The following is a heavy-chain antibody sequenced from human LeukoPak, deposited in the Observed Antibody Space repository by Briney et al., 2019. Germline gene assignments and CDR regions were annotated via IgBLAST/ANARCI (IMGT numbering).Heavy chain of an antibody. V-gene: IGHV1-8*01. CDR1: GYTFTSYD. J-gene: IGHJ4*02. CDR2: MNPNSGNT. Sequence: ASVKVSCKASGYTFTSYDINWVRQATGQGLEWMGWMNPNSGNTGCAQKFQGRVTMTRNTSISTAYMELSSLRSEDTAVYYCARDVAAAAGSYFDYWGQGTLVTVSS. D-gene: IGHD2-15*01. CDR3: ARDVAAAAGSYFDY.